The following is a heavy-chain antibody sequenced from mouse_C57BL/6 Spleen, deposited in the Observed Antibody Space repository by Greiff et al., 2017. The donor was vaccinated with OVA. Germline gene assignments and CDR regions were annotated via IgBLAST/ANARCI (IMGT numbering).Heavy chain of an antibody. CDR2: IYPGSGNT. CDR3: ARSRDYDVHDY. V-gene: IGHV1-76*01. CDR1: GYTFTDYY. J-gene: IGHJ2*01. D-gene: IGHD2-4*01. Sequence: VQLQQSGAELVRPGASVKLSCKASGYTFTDYYINWVKQRPGQGLEWIARIYPGSGNTYYNEKFKGKATLTAEKSSSTAYMQLSSLTSEDSAVYFCARSRDYDVHDYWGQGTTLTVSS.